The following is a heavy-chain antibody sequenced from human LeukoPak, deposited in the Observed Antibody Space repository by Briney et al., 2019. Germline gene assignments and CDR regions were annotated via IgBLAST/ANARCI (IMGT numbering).Heavy chain of an antibody. CDR2: INNDGSST. Sequence: GGSLRLSCAASGFTFSTYWMHWVRQAPGKGLVWVSRINNDGSSTAYADSVKGRFTISRDNAKNTLYLQMNSLRVEDTAVYYCARGEYSSSVNVDYWGQGTLVTVSS. CDR3: ARGEYSSSVNVDY. CDR1: GFTFSTYW. V-gene: IGHV3-74*01. D-gene: IGHD6-6*01. J-gene: IGHJ4*02.